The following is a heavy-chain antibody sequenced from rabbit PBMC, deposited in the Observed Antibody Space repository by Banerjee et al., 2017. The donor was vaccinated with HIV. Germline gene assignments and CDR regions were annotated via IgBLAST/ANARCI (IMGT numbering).Heavy chain of an antibody. Sequence: QSLEESGGDLVKPGASLTLICTASGFSFSSGYWICWVRQAPGKGLEWIGCIYGGSSNGTYFASWAKGRFTVSKTSSTTVTLQMTSLTAADTATYFCARDLGVGSSYYRDALDPWGQGTLVTVS. CDR2: IYGGSSNGT. V-gene: IGHV1S40*01. CDR1: GFSFSSGYW. D-gene: IGHD8-1*01. J-gene: IGHJ2*01. CDR3: ARDLGVGSSYYRDALDP.